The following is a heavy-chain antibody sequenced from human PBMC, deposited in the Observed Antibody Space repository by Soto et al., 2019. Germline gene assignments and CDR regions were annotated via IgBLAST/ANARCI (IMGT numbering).Heavy chain of an antibody. J-gene: IGHJ4*02. CDR2: INPNSGGT. D-gene: IGHD2-21*02. Sequence: QVQLVQSGAEVKKPGASVKVSCKASGYTFTGYYMHWVRQAPGQGLEWMGWINPNSGGTNYAQKFQGCVTMTRATSISTDYMELSRVRSDDGAVYYCERAQCCGDCYSGVDYWGQGTMVAVSS. V-gene: IGHV1-2*04. CDR3: ERAQCCGDCYSGVDY. CDR1: GYTFTGYY.